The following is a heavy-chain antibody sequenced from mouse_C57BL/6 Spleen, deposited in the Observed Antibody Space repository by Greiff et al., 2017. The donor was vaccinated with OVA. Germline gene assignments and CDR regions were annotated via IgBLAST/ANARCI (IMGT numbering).Heavy chain of an antibody. Sequence: EVQLVESGGGLVKPGGSLKLSCAASGFTFSSYAMSWVRQTPEKRLEWVATISDGGSYTYYPDHVQGRFTISRDTAKNHLYLQMSQLKTEDTAMYDGAREGRMPEYDLDEWGKGTTLTVSS. CDR1: GFTFSSYA. CDR3: AREGRMPEYDLDE. D-gene: IGHD5-1*01. J-gene: IGHJ2*01. V-gene: IGHV5-4*01. CDR2: ISDGGSYT.